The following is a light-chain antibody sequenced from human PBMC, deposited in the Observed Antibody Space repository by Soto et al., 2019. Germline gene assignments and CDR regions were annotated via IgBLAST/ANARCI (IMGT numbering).Light chain of an antibody. V-gene: IGLV1-40*01. J-gene: IGLJ2*01. Sequence: QAVVTQPPSVSGAPGQRVTISCTGSSSNIGAGSEVQWYQQLPGQAPKLLIYDNRNRPSGVPDRFSGSKSGTSASLAITGLQAEDEADYYCQSYDSRLSGSVFGGGTKLTVL. CDR3: QSYDSRLSGSV. CDR1: SSNIGAGSE. CDR2: DNR.